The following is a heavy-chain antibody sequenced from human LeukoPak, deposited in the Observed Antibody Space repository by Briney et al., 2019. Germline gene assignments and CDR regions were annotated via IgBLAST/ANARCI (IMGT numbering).Heavy chain of an antibody. D-gene: IGHD6-19*01. Sequence: SETLSLTCAVSGGXXAXXXXXTWXXXXXXXGLEWXGELSRSGSTNYIPSLKSRVTISVDESNNQFSLKLSSMTAADTAVYYCVTGDSGDNFWGQGTLVTV. CDR1: GGXXAXXXX. CDR2: LSRSGST. V-gene: IGHV4-4*02. J-gene: IGHJ4*02. CDR3: VTGDSGDNF.